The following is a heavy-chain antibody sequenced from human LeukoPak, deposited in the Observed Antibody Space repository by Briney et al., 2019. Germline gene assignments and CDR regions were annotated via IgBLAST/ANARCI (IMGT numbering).Heavy chain of an antibody. CDR1: QFTFSNHG. J-gene: IGHJ4*02. Sequence: PGGSLRLSCAASQFTFSNHGMHWVRQAPGKGLEWVAVTWYDGSNKYYAHSVKGRFTISRDNSQNTLYLQMNSLRAEDTAVYYCARARGVSYFDYWGQGTQVTVSS. CDR3: ARARGVSYFDY. D-gene: IGHD3-10*01. CDR2: TWYDGSNK. V-gene: IGHV3-33*01.